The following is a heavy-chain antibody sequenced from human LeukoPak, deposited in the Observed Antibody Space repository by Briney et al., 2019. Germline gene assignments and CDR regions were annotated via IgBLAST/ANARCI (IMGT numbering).Heavy chain of an antibody. CDR2: IHYSGST. CDR1: GGSISSDY. Sequence: PSETLSLTCTVSGGSISSDYWSWIRQPPGKGLEWIGYIHYSGSTNYNPSLKSRVTISVDTSKNQFSLKLSSVTAADTAVYYCASARGYIYGHPFDYWGQGTLVAVSS. CDR3: ASARGYIYGHPFDY. D-gene: IGHD5-18*01. V-gene: IGHV4-59*01. J-gene: IGHJ4*02.